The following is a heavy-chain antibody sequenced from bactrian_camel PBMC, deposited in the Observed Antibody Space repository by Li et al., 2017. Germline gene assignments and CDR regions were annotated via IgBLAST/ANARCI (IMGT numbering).Heavy chain of an antibody. CDR2: IDVDGQT. CDR1: GYSYSGNC. Sequence: HVQLVESGGGSVQAGGSLRLSCAASGYSYSGNCMAWFRTVPGKAREGVAAIDVDGQTTYAHSVEGRFTIARDTAKNTLTLQMTSLKPEDTAMYYCAARAYCPDTATMTRPGLYEYWGQGTQVTVS. V-gene: IGHV3S26*01. J-gene: IGHJ4*01. CDR3: AARAYCPDTATMTRPGLYEY. D-gene: IGHD4*01.